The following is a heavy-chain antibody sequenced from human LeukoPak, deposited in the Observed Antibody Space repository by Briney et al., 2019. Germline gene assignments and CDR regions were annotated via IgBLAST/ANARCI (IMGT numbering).Heavy chain of an antibody. J-gene: IGHJ5*02. CDR2: IYYSGST. V-gene: IGHV4-39*07. Sequence: SETLSLTCTVSGGSISSGSNYWGWIRQPPGKGLEWIGSIYYSGSTYYNPSLKSRVTISVDTSKNQFSLKLSSVTAADTAVYYCARDTYSSSSWGQGTLVTVSS. CDR3: ARDTYSSSS. CDR1: GGSISSGSNY. D-gene: IGHD6-13*01.